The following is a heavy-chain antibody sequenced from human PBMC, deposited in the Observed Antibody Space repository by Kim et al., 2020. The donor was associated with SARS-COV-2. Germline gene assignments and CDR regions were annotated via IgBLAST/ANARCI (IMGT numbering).Heavy chain of an antibody. V-gene: IGHV4-59*08. CDR3: ARQGYGSGVLIDY. J-gene: IGHJ4*02. CDR1: GGSISGYY. CDR2: IYYSGTT. D-gene: IGHD3-10*01. Sequence: SETLSLTCTVSGGSISGYYWSWIRQPPGKGLEWIGYIYYSGTTNYNPSLRSRVSISVDTSKNQFSLKLSSVTAADTAVYYCARQGYGSGVLIDYWGQGTLVTVSS.